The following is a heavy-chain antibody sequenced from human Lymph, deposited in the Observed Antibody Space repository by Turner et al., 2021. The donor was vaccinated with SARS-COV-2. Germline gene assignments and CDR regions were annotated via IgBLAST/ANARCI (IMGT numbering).Heavy chain of an antibody. J-gene: IGHJ3*02. D-gene: IGHD1-26*01. CDR1: GGTFSTYV. V-gene: IGHV1-69*10. CDR2: IIPILGIA. Sequence: QVQLVPSGAEVKKPGSSVKVSCKASGGTFSTYVISWVRQAPGQGLEWMGGIIPILGIANYAQKCQGRVTITADKSTSTAYMELSSLRSEDTAVYHCARRHSGNYDAFDIWGQGTMVTVSS. CDR3: ARRHSGNYDAFDI.